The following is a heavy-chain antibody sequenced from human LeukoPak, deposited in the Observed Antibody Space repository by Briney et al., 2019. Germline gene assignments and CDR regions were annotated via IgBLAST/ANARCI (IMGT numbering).Heavy chain of an antibody. Sequence: GASVKVSCKASGGTFSSYAISWVRQAPGQGLEWMGRIIPIFGTANYAQKFQGRVTITTDESTSTAYMELSSLRSEDTAVYYCPRVICSGGSCYGHFDYWGQGTLVTVSS. V-gene: IGHV1-69*05. CDR2: IIPIFGTA. D-gene: IGHD2-15*01. J-gene: IGHJ4*02. CDR1: GGTFSSYA. CDR3: PRVICSGGSCYGHFDY.